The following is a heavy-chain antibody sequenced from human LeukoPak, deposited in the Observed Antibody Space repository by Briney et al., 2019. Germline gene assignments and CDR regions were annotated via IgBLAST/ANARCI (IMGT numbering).Heavy chain of an antibody. D-gene: IGHD2-2*01. V-gene: IGHV3-30*04. Sequence: PGRSLRLSCAASGFTFSSYAMHWVRQAPGKGLEWVAVISYDGSNKYHADSVKGRFTISRDNSKNTLYLQMNSLRAEDTAVYYCARDTVGSSASFDYWGQGTLVTVSS. CDR1: GFTFSSYA. J-gene: IGHJ4*02. CDR2: ISYDGSNK. CDR3: ARDTVGSSASFDY.